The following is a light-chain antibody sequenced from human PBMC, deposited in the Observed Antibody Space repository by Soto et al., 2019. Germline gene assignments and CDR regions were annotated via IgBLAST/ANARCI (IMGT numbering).Light chain of an antibody. CDR2: GAS. J-gene: IGKJ1*01. Sequence: ESVMTQSPATLSLSPGERATLSCWASQSVSGVYLSWFQQKPGQAPRLLISGASTRATGIPARFSGSGSGTEFTLTISSLQSEDFAVYYCQQYTNWVRTFGQGAKVDIK. CDR1: QSVSGVY. V-gene: IGKV3D-7*01. CDR3: QQYTNWVRT.